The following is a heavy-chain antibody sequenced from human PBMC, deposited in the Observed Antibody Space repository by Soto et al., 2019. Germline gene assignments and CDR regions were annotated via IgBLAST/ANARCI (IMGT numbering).Heavy chain of an antibody. CDR1: GGSFSGYY. CDR2: INHSGST. Sequence: SETLSLTCAVYGGSFSGYYWSWIRQPPGKGLEWIGEINHSGSTNYNPSLKSRVTISVDTSKNQFSLKLSSVTAADTAVYYCARARITMVRGVPQHGMDVWGQGTTVTVSS. CDR3: ARARITMVRGVPQHGMDV. V-gene: IGHV4-34*01. D-gene: IGHD3-10*01. J-gene: IGHJ6*02.